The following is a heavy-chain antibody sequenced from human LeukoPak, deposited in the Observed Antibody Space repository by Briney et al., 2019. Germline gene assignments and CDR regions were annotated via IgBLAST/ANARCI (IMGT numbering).Heavy chain of an antibody. V-gene: IGHV4-59*01. CDR3: ASNKDSSSWYYFDY. Sequence: SETLSLTCTVSGGSISSYYWSWIRHPPGKGLEWIGYIYYSGSTNYNPSLKSRVTISVDTSKNQFSLKLSSVTAADTAVYYCASNKDSSSWYYFDYWGQGTLVTVSS. D-gene: IGHD6-13*01. CDR2: IYYSGST. CDR1: GGSISSYY. J-gene: IGHJ4*02.